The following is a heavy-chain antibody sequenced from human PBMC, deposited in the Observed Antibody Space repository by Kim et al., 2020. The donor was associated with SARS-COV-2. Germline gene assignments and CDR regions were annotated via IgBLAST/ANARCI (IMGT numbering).Heavy chain of an antibody. CDR3: AKVKLSYGSVRDYYYYGMDV. D-gene: IGHD5-18*01. Sequence: GGSLRLSCAASGFTFSSYGMHWVRQAPGKGLEWVAVISYDGSNKYYADSVKGRFTISRDNSKNTLYLQMNSLRAEDTAVYYCAKVKLSYGSVRDYYYYGMDVWGQGTTVTVSS. CDR1: GFTFSSYG. J-gene: IGHJ6*02. CDR2: ISYDGSNK. V-gene: IGHV3-30*18.